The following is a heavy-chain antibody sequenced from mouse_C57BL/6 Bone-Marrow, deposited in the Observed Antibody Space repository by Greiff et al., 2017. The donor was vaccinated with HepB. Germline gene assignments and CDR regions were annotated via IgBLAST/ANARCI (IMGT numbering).Heavy chain of an antibody. CDR3: AREWGGY. V-gene: IGHV3-6*01. CDR1: GYSITSGYY. Sequence: ESGPGLVKPSQSLSLTCSVTGYSITSGYYWNWIRQFPGNKLEWMGYISYDGSNNYNPSLKNRISITRDTSKNQFFLKLNSVTTEDTATYYCAREWGGYWGQGTTLTVSS. J-gene: IGHJ2*01. CDR2: ISYDGSN.